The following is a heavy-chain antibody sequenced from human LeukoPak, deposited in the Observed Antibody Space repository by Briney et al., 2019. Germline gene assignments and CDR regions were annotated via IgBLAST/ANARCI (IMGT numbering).Heavy chain of an antibody. CDR1: GYTFSRYW. V-gene: IGHV3-74*01. D-gene: IGHD3-10*01. CDR2: INEDGSST. Sequence: PGGSLRLSCAASGYTFSRYWMHWVRQGPGKGLVWVSRINEDGSSTSYAESVGGRFTISRDNAENTLYLQMNSLRAEDAAVYYCTTDTFGARDSWGQGTLVTVSS. CDR3: TTDTFGARDS. J-gene: IGHJ4*02.